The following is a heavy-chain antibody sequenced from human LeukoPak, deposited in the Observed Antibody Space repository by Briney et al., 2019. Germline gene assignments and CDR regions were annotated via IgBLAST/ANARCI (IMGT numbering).Heavy chain of an antibody. CDR3: ARDRGQRLDLFDP. CDR1: GYTFTNYY. J-gene: IGHJ5*02. D-gene: IGHD1-1*01. CDR2: INPSGGTT. V-gene: IGHV1-46*01. Sequence: ASVKVSCKASGYTFTNYYIHWVRQAPGQGLEWMGVINPSGGTTNYAQKFQGRVTMTRDASTSTVYMELSSLRSEDTAVYYCARDRGQRLDLFDPWGQGTLVTVSS.